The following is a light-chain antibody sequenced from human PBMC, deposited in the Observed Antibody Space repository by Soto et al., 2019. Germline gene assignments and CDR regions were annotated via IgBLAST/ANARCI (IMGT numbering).Light chain of an antibody. Sequence: ENLLTQSPGTLSLSPGEGATLSCRASRGVIANYLAWYHQKPGQALTPLIYGASIRAAGIPDRFSGSGSGTDFTLTIRRLEPDDFAVYYCQQYGSSLTWTFGQGTKVDI. J-gene: IGKJ1*01. CDR2: GAS. CDR3: QQYGSSLTWT. CDR1: RGVIANY. V-gene: IGKV3-20*01.